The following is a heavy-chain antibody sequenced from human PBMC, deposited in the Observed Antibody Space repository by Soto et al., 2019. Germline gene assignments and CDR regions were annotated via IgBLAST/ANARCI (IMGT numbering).Heavy chain of an antibody. J-gene: IGHJ4*02. Sequence: SETLSLTCTVSGDSISNYYWNWIRQPPGKGLEWIGYIYYSGSTKYSPSLKSRVTISVDTSKNQFSLKLSSVTAADTAVYYCARGRHSSKWYNYFDYWGQGILVTVSS. CDR3: ARGRHSSKWYNYFDY. D-gene: IGHD6-13*01. CDR1: GDSISNYY. CDR2: IYYSGST. V-gene: IGHV4-59*01.